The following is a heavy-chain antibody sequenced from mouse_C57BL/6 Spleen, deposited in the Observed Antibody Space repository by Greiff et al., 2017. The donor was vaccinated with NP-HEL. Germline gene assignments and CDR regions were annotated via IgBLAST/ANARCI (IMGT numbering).Heavy chain of an antibody. J-gene: IGHJ1*03. Sequence: VKLQESGAELARPGASVKLSCKASGYTFTSYGISWVKQRTGQGLEWIGEIYPRSGNTYYNEKFKGKATLTADKSSSTAYMELRSLTSEDSAVYFCARHYGSRDWYFDVWGTGTTVTVSS. D-gene: IGHD1-1*01. CDR2: IYPRSGNT. CDR1: GYTFTSYG. V-gene: IGHV1-81*01. CDR3: ARHYGSRDWYFDV.